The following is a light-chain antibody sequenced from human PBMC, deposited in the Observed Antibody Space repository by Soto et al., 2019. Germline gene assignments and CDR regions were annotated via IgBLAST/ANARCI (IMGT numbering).Light chain of an antibody. CDR1: QGIRKD. V-gene: IGKV1-6*01. CDR3: QQYYSYPSIT. CDR2: AAS. J-gene: IGKJ5*01. Sequence: AIQMTQSPSSLSASVGDRVTITCRASQGIRKDLGWFQQKPGKAPKLLIYAASTLQSGVPSRFSGSGSGTDFTLTISCLQSEDFATYYCQQYYSYPSITFGQGTRLEIK.